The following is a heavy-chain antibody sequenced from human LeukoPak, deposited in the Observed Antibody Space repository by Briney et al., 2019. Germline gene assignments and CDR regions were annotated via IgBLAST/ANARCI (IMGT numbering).Heavy chain of an antibody. CDR2: INHSGST. J-gene: IGHJ4*02. Sequence: SETLSLACAVYGGSFSGYYWSWIRQPPGKGLEWIGEINHSGSTNYNPSLKSRVTISVDTSKNQFSLKLSSVTAADTAVYYCARGPDYYDSSGYYDYWGQGTLVTVSS. CDR1: GGSFSGYY. V-gene: IGHV4-34*01. CDR3: ARGPDYYDSSGYYDY. D-gene: IGHD3-22*01.